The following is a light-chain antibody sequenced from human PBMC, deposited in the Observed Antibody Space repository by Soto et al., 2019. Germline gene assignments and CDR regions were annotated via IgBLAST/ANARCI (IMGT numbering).Light chain of an antibody. V-gene: IGLV2-23*01. J-gene: IGLJ2*01. CDR3: CSYAASSTHVIFGGGTKL. CDR2: EGS. CDR1: SSDVGSYNL. Sequence: QSALTQPAAVSGSPGQSITISCTGTSSDVGSYNLVSWYQQHPGKAPKLMIYEGSKRPSGVSNRFSGSKSGNTASLTISGLQPEDEADYHCCSYAASSTHVIFGGGTKLFGGGTTVTVL.